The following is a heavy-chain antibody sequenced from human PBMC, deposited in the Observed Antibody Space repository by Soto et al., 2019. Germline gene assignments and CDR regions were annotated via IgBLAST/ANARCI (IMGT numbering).Heavy chain of an antibody. CDR2: ISSDGSNK. D-gene: IGHD3-22*01. CDR1: GFTLSSCG. CDR3: AKGLIVVTTDYYGMDV. Sequence: QVQLVESGGGVVQPGRSLRLSCAASGFTLSSCGMHWVRQAPGKGLEWVALISSDGSNKYYADSVKGRFTISRENSKNTLFLQMNSLRDEDTAVYYRAKGLIVVTTDYYGMDVWGQGTTVTVSS. J-gene: IGHJ6*01. V-gene: IGHV3-30*18.